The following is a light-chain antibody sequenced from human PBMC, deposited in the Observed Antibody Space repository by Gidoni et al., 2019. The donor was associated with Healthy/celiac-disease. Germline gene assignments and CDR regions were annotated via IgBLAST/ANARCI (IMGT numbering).Light chain of an antibody. CDR2: QDN. CDR3: QAWDSSNAV. Sequence: SSELTQPPSVSVSPRQTASHTCSGDKVGEKYSCLYETKPGQAPGLIIYQDNKRPSGIPERFSGSNPGNTATLNISGTQAMDEADYYCQAWDSSNAVFGGGTKLTVL. CDR1: KVGEKY. V-gene: IGLV3-1*01. J-gene: IGLJ2*01.